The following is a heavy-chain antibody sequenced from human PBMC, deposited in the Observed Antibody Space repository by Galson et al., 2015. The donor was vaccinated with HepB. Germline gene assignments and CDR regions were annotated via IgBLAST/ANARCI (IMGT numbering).Heavy chain of an antibody. CDR1: GFTFSSYA. CDR2: ISGSGGST. J-gene: IGHJ4*02. CDR3: AKDLRDGYNYAQPLDY. D-gene: IGHD5-24*01. V-gene: IGHV3-23*01. Sequence: SLRLSCAASGFTFSSYAMSWVRQAPGKGLEWVSAISGSGGSTYYADSVKGRFTISRDNSKNTLYLQMNSLRAEDTAVYYCAKDLRDGYNYAQPLDYWGQGTLVTVSS.